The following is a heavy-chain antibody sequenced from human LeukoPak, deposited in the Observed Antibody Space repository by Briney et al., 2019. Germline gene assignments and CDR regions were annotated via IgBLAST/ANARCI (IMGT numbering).Heavy chain of an antibody. Sequence: GGSLRLSCAASGFTFSSYGMNWVRQAPGKGLEWVSGISHSGGSTFYADSLKGRFTISRDNSKNTLYLQMNSLRAEDTALYYCSKDAASGTYGTFDYWGQGTLVIVSS. V-gene: IGHV3-23*01. J-gene: IGHJ4*02. CDR2: ISHSGGST. CDR3: SKDAASGTYGTFDY. D-gene: IGHD3-10*01. CDR1: GFTFSSYG.